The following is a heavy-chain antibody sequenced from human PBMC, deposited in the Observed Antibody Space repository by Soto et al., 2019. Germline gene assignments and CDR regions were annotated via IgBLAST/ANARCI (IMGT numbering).Heavy chain of an antibody. CDR2: INVDGSST. Sequence: EVQMVESGGGLIQPGGSLRLSCAASGFTFSNFWMHWVRQDPRKGLVWVSRINVDGSSTTYADAVKGRFTISRDNATTTLYLQMNNLRAEDTAVYYCARDQDTYGQAVFDNCGPGILVSVSS. J-gene: IGHJ4*02. D-gene: IGHD3-10*01. CDR1: GFTFSNFW. V-gene: IGHV3-74*01. CDR3: ARDQDTYGQAVFDN.